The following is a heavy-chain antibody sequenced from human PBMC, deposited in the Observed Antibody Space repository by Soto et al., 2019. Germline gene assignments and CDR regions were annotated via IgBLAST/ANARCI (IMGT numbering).Heavy chain of an antibody. CDR2: ISPSASDT. CDR3: AKGGYTFAYE. CDR1: GFSFSTSS. Sequence: EVQLLESGGDLVQPGGSLRLSCAASGFSFSTSSMAWVRQPPGKGLEWVAAISPSASDTLYADSVKGRFTIFRDNSKNSLFQQMTSLRAEGTGVYYFAKGGYTFAYEWGQGTLVTVSS. D-gene: IGHD5-18*01. J-gene: IGHJ4*02. V-gene: IGHV3-23*01.